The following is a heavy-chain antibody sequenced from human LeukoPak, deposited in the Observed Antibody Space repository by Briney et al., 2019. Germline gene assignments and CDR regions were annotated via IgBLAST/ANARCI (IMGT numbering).Heavy chain of an antibody. CDR3: ASIAVAGSGEGYFDY. Sequence: ASVKVSCKASGYTFTSYAMNWVRQAPGQGLEWMGWINTNTGNPTYAQGFTGRFVFSLDTSVSTAYLQISSLKAEGTAVYYCASIAVAGSGEGYFDYWGQGTLVTVSS. CDR1: GYTFTSYA. J-gene: IGHJ4*02. CDR2: INTNTGNP. V-gene: IGHV7-4-1*02. D-gene: IGHD6-19*01.